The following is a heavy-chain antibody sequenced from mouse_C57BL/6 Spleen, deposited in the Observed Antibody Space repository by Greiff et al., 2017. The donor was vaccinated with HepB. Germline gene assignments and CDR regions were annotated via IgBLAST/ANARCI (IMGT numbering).Heavy chain of an antibody. CDR2: IYPGSGNT. Sequence: VKLMESGAELVRPGASVKLSCKASGYTFTDYYINWVKQRPGQGLEWIARIYPGSGNTYYNEKFKGKATLTAEKSSSTAYMQLSSLTSEDSAVYFCARGGERGRYFDVWGTGTTVTVSS. J-gene: IGHJ1*03. V-gene: IGHV1-76*01. CDR3: ARGGERGRYFDV. CDR1: GYTFTDYY.